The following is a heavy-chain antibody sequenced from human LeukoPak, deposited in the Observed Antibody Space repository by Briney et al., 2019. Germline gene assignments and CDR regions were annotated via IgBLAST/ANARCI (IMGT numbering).Heavy chain of an antibody. Sequence: SETLSLTCAVSGGSVSSDNWWSWVRQPPGKGLEWIGEIHHSGNTNYSPSLKSRVTISLDKSRNQFSLKLNSVTAADTAVCYCAKAGVWLPAVWGQGTLVTVSS. D-gene: IGHD3-9*01. CDR2: IHHSGNT. CDR3: AKAGVWLPAV. J-gene: IGHJ4*02. V-gene: IGHV4-4*02. CDR1: GGSVSSDNW.